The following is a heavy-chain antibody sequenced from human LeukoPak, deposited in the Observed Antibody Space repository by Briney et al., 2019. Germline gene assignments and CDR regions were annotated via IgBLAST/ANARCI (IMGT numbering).Heavy chain of an antibody. D-gene: IGHD6-13*01. V-gene: IGHV4-4*07. J-gene: IGHJ5*02. Sequence: SETLSLTCTVSGGSISSYYWSWIRQPAGKGLEWIGRIYTSGSTNYTPSLKSRVTMSVDTSKHQFSLKLSSGTAADTAVYYCARDWGRSSSWYGRGDPWFDPWGQGTLVTVSS. CDR1: GGSISSYY. CDR3: ARDWGRSSSWYGRGDPWFDP. CDR2: IYTSGST.